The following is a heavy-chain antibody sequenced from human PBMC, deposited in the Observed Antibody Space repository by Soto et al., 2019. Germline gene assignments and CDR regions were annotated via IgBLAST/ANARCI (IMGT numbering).Heavy chain of an antibody. Sequence: SVKVSCKASGYTFTSYYMHWVRQAPGQGLEWMGIINPSGGSTSYAQKFQGRVTMTRDTSTSTVYMELSSLRSEDTAVYYCAKDYYDSSGYLGGGLSYGYWGQGTLVTVSS. D-gene: IGHD3-22*01. CDR1: GYTFTSYY. J-gene: IGHJ4*02. CDR2: INPSGGST. CDR3: AKDYYDSSGYLGGGLSYGY. V-gene: IGHV1-46*01.